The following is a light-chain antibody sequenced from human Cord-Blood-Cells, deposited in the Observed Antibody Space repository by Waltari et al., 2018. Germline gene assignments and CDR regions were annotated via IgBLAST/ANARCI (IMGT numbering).Light chain of an antibody. Sequence: VLTPSPGTLSLSPGDTATLSCRARQRVRSSYLAWYQQKPGQAPRLRIYVASSRATGIPDRCSGSAAETDVTLTSSRLAPEDCAVYYCQQDGSSLTFGGGAQVEIK. CDR2: VAS. J-gene: IGKJ4*01. CDR3: QQDGSSLT. V-gene: IGKV3-20*01. CDR1: QRVRSSY.